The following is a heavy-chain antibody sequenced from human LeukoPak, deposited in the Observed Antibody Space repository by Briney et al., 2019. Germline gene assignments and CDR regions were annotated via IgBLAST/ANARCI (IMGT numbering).Heavy chain of an antibody. Sequence: GRSLRLSCAASGFTFSDYYMTWIRQAPGKGLEWVSYISSSGSTIHYADSVKGRFTISRDNAKNSLYLQMNSLRAEDTAVYYCARDRTLYSSGWYNYWGQGTLVTVSS. CDR1: GFTFSDYY. CDR2: ISSSGSTI. D-gene: IGHD6-19*01. V-gene: IGHV3-11*01. J-gene: IGHJ4*02. CDR3: ARDRTLYSSGWYNY.